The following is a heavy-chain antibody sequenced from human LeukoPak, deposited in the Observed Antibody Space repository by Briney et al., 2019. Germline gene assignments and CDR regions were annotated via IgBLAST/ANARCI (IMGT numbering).Heavy chain of an antibody. D-gene: IGHD4-17*01. Sequence: PSETLSLTCSVSGGSINSRGSYWSWIRQYPGKGLEWIGYIDYSGSTYYNSSLQSRVTISIDTSKNQFSLMLTSETAADTAIYYCARESIPGDYRWGQGTLVTVSS. CDR1: GGSINSRGSY. J-gene: IGHJ4*02. CDR2: IDYSGST. CDR3: ARESIPGDYR. V-gene: IGHV4-31*03.